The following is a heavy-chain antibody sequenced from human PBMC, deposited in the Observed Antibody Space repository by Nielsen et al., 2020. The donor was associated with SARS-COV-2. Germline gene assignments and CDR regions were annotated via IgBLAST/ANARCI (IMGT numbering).Heavy chain of an antibody. Sequence: GESLKISCAASGFTFSNPWMNWVRQAPGKGLEWVGRIKSKVDGGTTDYAGPVKGRFTISRNDSKNTLYLQMNSLKTEDTAVYYSTTGGITMVRGVMQYWGQGTLVTVSS. J-gene: IGHJ1*01. CDR1: GFTFSNPW. D-gene: IGHD3-10*01. CDR2: IKSKVDGGTT. CDR3: TTGGITMVRGVMQY. V-gene: IGHV3-15*01.